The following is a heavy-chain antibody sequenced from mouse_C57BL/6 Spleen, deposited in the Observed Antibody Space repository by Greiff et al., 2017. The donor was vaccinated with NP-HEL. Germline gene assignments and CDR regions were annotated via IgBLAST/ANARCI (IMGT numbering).Heavy chain of an antibody. D-gene: IGHD1-2*01. V-gene: IGHV1-50*01. CDR1: GYTFTSYW. CDR2: IDPSDSYT. CDR3: ARFITTWRYFDV. Sequence: QVQLQQPGAELVKPGASVKLSCKASGYTFTSYWMQWVKQRPGQGLEWIGEIDPSDSYTNYNQKFKGKATLTVDTSSSTAYMQLSSLTSEDSAVYYCARFITTWRYFDVWGTGTTVTVSS. J-gene: IGHJ1*03.